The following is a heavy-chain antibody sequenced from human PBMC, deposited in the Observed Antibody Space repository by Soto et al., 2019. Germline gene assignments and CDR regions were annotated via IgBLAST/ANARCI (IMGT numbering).Heavy chain of an antibody. D-gene: IGHD2-8*01. Sequence: PGGSLRLSCAASGFTFSSYVMSWVRQAPGKGLEWVSGIMSDGSKTRYADSVKGRFTISRDNAKNTLYLQMNTLRSEDTAVYYCTRDPSYCTNGVCYPDYWGQGTLVTVSS. CDR1: GFTFSSYV. CDR2: IMSDGSKT. J-gene: IGHJ4*02. CDR3: TRDPSYCTNGVCYPDY. V-gene: IGHV3-74*01.